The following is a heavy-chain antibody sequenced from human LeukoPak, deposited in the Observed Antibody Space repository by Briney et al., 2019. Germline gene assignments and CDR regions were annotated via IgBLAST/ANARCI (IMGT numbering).Heavy chain of an antibody. CDR1: GFTFGSYW. CDR2: IKKDGSEK. Sequence: GGSLRLSCTASGFTFGSYWMSRVRLTPGKGLEWVANIKKDGSEKYYVDSVKGRFTISRDDAKNSLYLQMNSLRAEDTAVYYCAREGRGLRSPRFGESPRFDSWGQGTLVTVSS. D-gene: IGHD3-10*01. V-gene: IGHV3-7*04. J-gene: IGHJ4*02. CDR3: AREGRGLRSPRFGESPRFDS.